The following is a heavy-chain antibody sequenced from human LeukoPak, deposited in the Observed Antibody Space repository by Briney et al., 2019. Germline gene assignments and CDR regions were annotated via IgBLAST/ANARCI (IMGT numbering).Heavy chain of an antibody. J-gene: IGHJ4*02. Sequence: PSETLSLTCTVSSGSISSGDYYWRWIRQPPGTGLEWLGYIYYSGGTYYNPSLKSRVTISVDTSKNQFSLKLSSVTAADTAVYYCARDPAPGRYYFDYWGQGTLVTVSS. CDR3: ARDPAPGRYYFDY. CDR2: IYYSGGT. CDR1: SGSISSGDYY. D-gene: IGHD3-10*01. V-gene: IGHV4-30-4*08.